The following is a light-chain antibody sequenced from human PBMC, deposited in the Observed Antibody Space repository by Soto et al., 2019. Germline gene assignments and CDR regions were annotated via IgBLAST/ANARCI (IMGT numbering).Light chain of an antibody. CDR3: FSFTTTSTHV. CDR1: SSNIGNNY. CDR2: EVN. Sequence: QSVLTQPPSVSAAPGQKVTISCSGSSSNIGNNYVSWYQQLSGDPKLMISEVNNRPSGVSNRFSGSKSGNTAYLTISGLQVEDEAEYFCFSFTTTSTHVFGTGTKVTVL. V-gene: IGLV2-14*01. J-gene: IGLJ1*01.